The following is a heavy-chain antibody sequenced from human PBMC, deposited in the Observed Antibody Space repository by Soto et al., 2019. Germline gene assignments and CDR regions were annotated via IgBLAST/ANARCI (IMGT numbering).Heavy chain of an antibody. V-gene: IGHV1-3*01. J-gene: IGHJ4*02. CDR1: GYTFTNYA. CDR2: INAGNSNT. D-gene: IGHD3-10*01. Sequence: GASVKASSKASGYTFTNYAMHWVRQAHGQRLEWMGWINAGNSNTKYSQKFQGRVTITRDTSASTAYMELSSLRSEDTAVYYCARPHYFGSGTYWDYWGQGTLVTVSS. CDR3: ARPHYFGSGTYWDY.